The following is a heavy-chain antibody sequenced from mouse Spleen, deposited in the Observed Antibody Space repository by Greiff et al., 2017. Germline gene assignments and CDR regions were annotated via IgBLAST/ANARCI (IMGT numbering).Heavy chain of an antibody. V-gene: IGHV2-2*01. Sequence: VQLQQSGPGLVQPSQSLSITCTVSGFSLTSYGVHWVRQSPGKGLEWLGVIWSGGSTDYNAAFISRLSISKDNSKSQVFFKMNSLQADDTAIYYCATNYDYDLYYFDYWGQGTTLTVSS. J-gene: IGHJ2*01. CDR2: IWSGGST. CDR3: ATNYDYDLYYFDY. D-gene: IGHD2-4*01. CDR1: GFSLTSYG.